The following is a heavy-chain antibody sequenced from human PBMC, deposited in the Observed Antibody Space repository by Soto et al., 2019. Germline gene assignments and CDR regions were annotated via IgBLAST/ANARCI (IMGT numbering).Heavy chain of an antibody. V-gene: IGHV3-9*01. Sequence: GGSLRLSCAVSGFTFDDNAMHWVRQASEKGLEWVSGINWKSDIGYADSVKGRFTISRDNAENSLYLQMNSLRAEDTALYYCAISQDRGGRTTFIYWGQGTQVTVSS. D-gene: IGHD3-16*01. J-gene: IGHJ4*02. CDR1: GFTFDDNA. CDR2: INWKSDI. CDR3: AISQDRGGRTTFIY.